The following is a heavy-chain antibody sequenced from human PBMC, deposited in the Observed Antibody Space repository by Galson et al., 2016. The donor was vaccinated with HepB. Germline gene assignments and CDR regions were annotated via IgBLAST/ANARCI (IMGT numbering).Heavy chain of an antibody. CDR3: ARQDISTEEGIDY. J-gene: IGHJ4*02. CDR1: GYTFTNYW. V-gene: IGHV5-10-1*01. Sequence: QSGAEVKKPGESLRISCKGSGYTFTNYWINWVRQMPGKGLEWMGRIDPSDSYTDYSPSFQGHVSMSGDKSISTVYLQWDSLKAADTAMYYCARQDISTEEGIDYWGQGTLITVSS. CDR2: IDPSDSYT. D-gene: IGHD2-15*01.